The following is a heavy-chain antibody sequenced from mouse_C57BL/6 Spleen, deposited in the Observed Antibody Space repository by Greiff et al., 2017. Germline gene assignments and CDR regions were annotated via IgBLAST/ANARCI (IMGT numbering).Heavy chain of an antibody. V-gene: IGHV14-4*01. D-gene: IGHD4-1*01. Sequence: EVQLQQSGAELVRPGASVTLSCTASGFNIKDDYMHWVKQRPEQGLEWIGWIDPENGDTEYASKFQGKATITADTSSNTAYLQLSSLTSEDTAVYYCTSTGKGFAYWGQGTLVTVSA. CDR1: GFNIKDDY. CDR3: TSTGKGFAY. J-gene: IGHJ3*01. CDR2: IDPENGDT.